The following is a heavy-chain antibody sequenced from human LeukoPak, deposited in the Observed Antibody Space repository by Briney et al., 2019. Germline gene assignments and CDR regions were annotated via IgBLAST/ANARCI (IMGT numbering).Heavy chain of an antibody. CDR3: AKVYLVKGTHALLFDY. J-gene: IGHJ4*02. CDR2: IRYDGSNK. V-gene: IGHV3-30*02. Sequence: GGSLRLSCAASGFTFSSYGMHWVRQAPGKGLEWVAFIRYDGSNKYYADSVKGRFTISRDNSKNTLYLQMNSLRAEDTAVYYCAKVYLVKGTHALLFDYWXXXTXVTX. D-gene: IGHD3-9*01. CDR1: GFTFSSYG.